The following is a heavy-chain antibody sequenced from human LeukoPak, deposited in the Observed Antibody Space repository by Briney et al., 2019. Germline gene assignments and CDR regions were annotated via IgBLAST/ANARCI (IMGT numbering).Heavy chain of an antibody. CDR2: MSYDGSNK. J-gene: IGHJ4*02. CDR1: GFTFSSYG. CDR3: AKNTVAATWGPFDY. V-gene: IGHV3-30*18. D-gene: IGHD6-19*01. Sequence: GRYLRLSRAASGFTFSSYGMRWVRQAPGKGLERVAFMSYDGSNKYYADSVKGRFTISRDNSKNTLYLQMNSLRAEDTALYYCAKNTVAATWGPFDYWGQGTLVTVSS.